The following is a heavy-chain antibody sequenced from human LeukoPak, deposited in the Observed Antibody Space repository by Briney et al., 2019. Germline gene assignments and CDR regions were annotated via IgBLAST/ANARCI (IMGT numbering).Heavy chain of an antibody. Sequence: PGGSLRLSCAVSGFTFSDYAMNWIRQAPGRGLEWVSTISGSGISTYYADFVKGRFTISRDNSRNKLYLQMNSLRAEDTALFYCAKGDNNILTGYYNSFDSWGQGTLVTVSS. V-gene: IGHV3-23*01. D-gene: IGHD3-9*01. CDR3: AKGDNNILTGYYNSFDS. CDR2: ISGSGIST. J-gene: IGHJ4*02. CDR1: GFTFSDYA.